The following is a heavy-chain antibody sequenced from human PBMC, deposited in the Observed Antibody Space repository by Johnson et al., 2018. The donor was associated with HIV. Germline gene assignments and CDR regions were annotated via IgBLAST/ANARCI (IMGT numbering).Heavy chain of an antibody. D-gene: IGHD3-22*01. V-gene: IGHV3-30*04. CDR3: ARDPVSHYYDSSGSLDDAFDI. CDR2: ISSDGSNT. J-gene: IGHJ3*02. CDR1: GFTFSSYA. Sequence: QVQLVESGGGVVQPGRSLRLSCAASGFTFSSYAMHWVRQAPGKGLSWVAVISSDGSNTYYADSVKGRFTISRDNSKNTLYLQMNILRAEDTAVYYCARDPVSHYYDSSGSLDDAFDIWGQGTMVTVSS.